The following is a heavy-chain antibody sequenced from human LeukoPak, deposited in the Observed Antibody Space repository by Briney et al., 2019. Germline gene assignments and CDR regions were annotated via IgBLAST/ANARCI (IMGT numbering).Heavy chain of an antibody. CDR1: GASISSYY. CDR3: AREAGTGSSWTNPNWFDP. Sequence: SETLSLTCTVSGASISSYYWSWIRQPAGKGLEWIGRLYTSGSTNYNLSLKSRVTMSVDTSKNQFSLKLSSVTAADTAVCYCAREAGTGSSWTNPNWFDPWGQGTLVTVSS. CDR2: LYTSGST. D-gene: IGHD6-13*01. V-gene: IGHV4-4*07. J-gene: IGHJ5*02.